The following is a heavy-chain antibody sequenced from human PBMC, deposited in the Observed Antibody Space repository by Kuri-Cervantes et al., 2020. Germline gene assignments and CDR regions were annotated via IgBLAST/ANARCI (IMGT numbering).Heavy chain of an antibody. CDR3: ARDPVVPAANNYYYYGMDV. CDR2: ISAYNGNT. Sequence: ASVKVSCKASGYTFTSYGISWVRQAPGQGLEWMGWISAYNGNTNYAQKLQGRVTMTTDTSTSTAYMELRSLRSDDTAVYYCARDPVVPAANNYYYYGMDVWGQGTTVTVSS. J-gene: IGHJ6*02. V-gene: IGHV1-18*01. CDR1: GYTFTSYG. D-gene: IGHD2-2*01.